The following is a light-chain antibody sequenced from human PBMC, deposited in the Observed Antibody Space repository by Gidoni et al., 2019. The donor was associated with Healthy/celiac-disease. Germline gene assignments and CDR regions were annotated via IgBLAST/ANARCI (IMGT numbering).Light chain of an antibody. CDR3: QSADSSGTYVV. CDR2: KDS. V-gene: IGLV3-25*03. CDR1: ALPKQY. J-gene: IGLJ2*01. Sequence: SYELTQPPSVSVSQGQTARITCSGDALPKQYAYWYQQKQGQAPVLVIYKDSERPSGIPERFSGASSGTTVTLNSSGVQAEDEADYYCQSADSSGTYVVFGGGTKLTVL.